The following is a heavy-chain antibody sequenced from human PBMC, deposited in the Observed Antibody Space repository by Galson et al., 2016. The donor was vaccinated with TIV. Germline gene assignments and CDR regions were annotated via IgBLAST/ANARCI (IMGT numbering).Heavy chain of an antibody. V-gene: IGHV1-69*06. J-gene: IGHJ4*02. CDR1: GGTLTSYA. D-gene: IGHD2-15*01. Sequence: SVKVSCKASGGTLTSYATNWVRQAPGQGLEWMGGIIPLSHTPNYAQKYHDRITIVADKSTGKVYMELRRLTSEDTAVYYCGNIQKTNTYDSWGRGTLVTVSS. CDR3: GNIQKTNTYDS. CDR2: IIPLSHTP.